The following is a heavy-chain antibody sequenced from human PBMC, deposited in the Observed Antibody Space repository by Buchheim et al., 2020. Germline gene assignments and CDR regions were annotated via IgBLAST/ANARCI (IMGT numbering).Heavy chain of an antibody. CDR3: VRGDDYDNYTMDV. Sequence: QVQLQESGPGLVKASETLSLTCTVSGGSMTSYYWNWIRQPPGNGLEWIGLIYDTGSTTYSPSLTSRVSISVETSKNQFSLKLSSVTAADTAVYYCVRGDDYDNYTMDVWGQGTT. CDR1: GGSMTSYY. V-gene: IGHV4-59*01. CDR2: IYDTGST. J-gene: IGHJ6*02.